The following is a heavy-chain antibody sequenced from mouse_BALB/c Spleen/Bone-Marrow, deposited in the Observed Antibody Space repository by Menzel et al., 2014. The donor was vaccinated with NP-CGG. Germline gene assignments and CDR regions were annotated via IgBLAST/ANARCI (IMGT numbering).Heavy chain of an antibody. V-gene: IGHV7-3*02. CDR2: IRNKANGYTT. J-gene: IGHJ2*01. CDR1: GFTFTDYY. D-gene: IGHD1-3*01. Sequence: EVMLVESGGGLVRPGGSLRLSCATSGFTFTDYYMNWVRQPPGKALEWLGFIRNKANGYTTEYSASVKGRFTISRDNSQSILYLQMNTLRAEDSATCYCARDKGSVFFDYWGQGTTLTVSS. CDR3: ARDKGSVFFDY.